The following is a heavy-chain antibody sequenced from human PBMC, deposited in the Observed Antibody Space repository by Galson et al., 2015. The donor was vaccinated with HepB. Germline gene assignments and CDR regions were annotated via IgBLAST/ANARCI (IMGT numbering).Heavy chain of an antibody. Sequence: SLRLSCAASGFTFSSYEMNWVRQAPGKGLEWVSYISSSGSTIYYADSVKGRFTISRDNAKNSLYLQMNSLRAEDTAVYYCARDGIYCSSTSCQRPFDYWGQGTLVTVSS. CDR1: GFTFSSYE. J-gene: IGHJ4*02. CDR2: ISSSGSTI. V-gene: IGHV3-48*03. CDR3: ARDGIYCSSTSCQRPFDY. D-gene: IGHD2-2*01.